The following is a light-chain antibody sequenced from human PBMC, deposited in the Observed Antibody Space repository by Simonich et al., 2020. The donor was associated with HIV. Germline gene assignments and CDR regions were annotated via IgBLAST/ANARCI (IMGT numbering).Light chain of an antibody. CDR2: DAS. J-gene: IGKJ3*01. Sequence: EIVLTQSPATLSLSPVERGTLSCRASQSVSSYLAWYQQKPGQAPRLLIYDASNRATGIPARFSGSGSGTDFTLTISSLEPEDFAVYYCQQRSNWPPTFGPGTKVDIK. CDR1: QSVSSY. V-gene: IGKV3-11*01. CDR3: QQRSNWPPT.